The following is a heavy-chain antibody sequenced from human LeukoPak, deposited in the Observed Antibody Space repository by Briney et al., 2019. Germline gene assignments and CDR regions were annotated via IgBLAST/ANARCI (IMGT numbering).Heavy chain of an antibody. Sequence: GGSLRLSCAASGFTFSNDYMSWVRQAPGKGLVWVSRINSDESTTTYADSAKGRFTISRDNAKNTLYLQMNSLRAEDTAVYYCARDPGTAMGRALDYWGQGTLVTVSS. CDR2: INSDESTT. D-gene: IGHD5-18*01. CDR1: GFTFSNDY. J-gene: IGHJ4*02. V-gene: IGHV3-74*01. CDR3: ARDPGTAMGRALDY.